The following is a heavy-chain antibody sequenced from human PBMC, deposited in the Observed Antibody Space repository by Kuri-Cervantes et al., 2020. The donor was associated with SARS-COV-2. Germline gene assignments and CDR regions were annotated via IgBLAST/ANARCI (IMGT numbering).Heavy chain of an antibody. CDR1: GGSISSYY. V-gene: IGHV4-59*12. J-gene: IGHJ4*02. Sequence: GSLRLSCTVSGGSISSYYWSWIRQPPGKGLEWIGYIYYSGSTNYNPSLKSRVTISVDTSKNQFSLKLSSVTAADTAVYYCARGNRLRYSSRFDYWGQGNLVTVSS. D-gene: IGHD3-9*01. CDR3: ARGNRLRYSSRFDY. CDR2: IYYSGST.